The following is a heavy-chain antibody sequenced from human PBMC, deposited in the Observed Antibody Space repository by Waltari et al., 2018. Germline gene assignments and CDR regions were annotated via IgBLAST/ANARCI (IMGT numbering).Heavy chain of an antibody. CDR3: ATSPLRFLEWVNWFDP. Sequence: EVQLVPSGPEVKKPGATVKISCKASGYTFPAYSMHWVQQAPGKGLEWMGRVDPEDGETIYAEKFQGRVTITADTSTDTAYMELTSLRSEDTAVYYCATSPLRFLEWVNWFDPWGQGTLVTVSS. CDR1: GYTFPAYS. D-gene: IGHD3-3*01. CDR2: VDPEDGET. V-gene: IGHV1-69-2*01. J-gene: IGHJ5*02.